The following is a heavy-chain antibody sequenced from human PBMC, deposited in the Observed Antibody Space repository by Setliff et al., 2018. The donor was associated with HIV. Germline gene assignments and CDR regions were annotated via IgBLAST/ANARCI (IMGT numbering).Heavy chain of an antibody. CDR2: IYGSGST. CDR1: GGSIRSYY. Sequence: SETLSLTCTVSGGSIRSYYWSWIRQPAGKGLEWIGRIYGSGSTNYNPSLESRVTMSVDTSKNQVSLKLNSVTAADAAVYYCARVVPEVVYGAYWFDPWGQGTLVTV. D-gene: IGHD4-17*01. V-gene: IGHV4-4*07. CDR3: ARVVPEVVYGAYWFDP. J-gene: IGHJ5*02.